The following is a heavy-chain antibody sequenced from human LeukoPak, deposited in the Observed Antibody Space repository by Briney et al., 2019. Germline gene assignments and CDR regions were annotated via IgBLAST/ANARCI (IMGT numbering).Heavy chain of an antibody. CDR3: ARELYPFVIYGDYSARFDP. CDR1: GFTVSSNY. CDR2: IYSGGST. V-gene: IGHV3-66*01. Sequence: GGSLRLSCAASGFTVSSNYMSWVRQAPGKGLEWVSVIYSGGSTYYADSVKGRFTISRDNSMNTLYLQMNSLRAEDTAVYYCARELYPFVIYGDYSARFDPWGQGTLVTVSS. J-gene: IGHJ5*02. D-gene: IGHD4-17*01.